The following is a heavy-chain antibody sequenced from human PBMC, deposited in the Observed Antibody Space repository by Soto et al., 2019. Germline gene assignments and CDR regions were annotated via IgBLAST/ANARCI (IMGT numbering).Heavy chain of an antibody. V-gene: IGHV1-69*06. Sequence: SVKVSCKASGGTFSSYAISWVRQAPGQGLEWIGGIIPIFGTANYAQKFQGRVTITADKSTSTAYMELSSLRSEDTAVYYCATDGDYYGMDVWGQGTTVTVSS. CDR3: ATDGDYYGMDV. CDR1: GGTFSSYA. CDR2: IIPIFGTA. D-gene: IGHD3-10*01. J-gene: IGHJ6*02.